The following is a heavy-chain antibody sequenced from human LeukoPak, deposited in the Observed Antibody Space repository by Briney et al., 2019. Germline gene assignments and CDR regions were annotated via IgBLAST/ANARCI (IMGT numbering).Heavy chain of an antibody. CDR2: IKQDGSEK. Sequence: PGGSLRLSCEASGFTLGRYWVNWVRQAPGKGLEWVANIKQDGSEKYYVDSVKGRFTISRDNAKNSLYLQMNSLRAEDTAVYYCARATITYYYDSSGYSYHFDYWGQGTLVTVSS. D-gene: IGHD3-22*01. CDR3: ARATITYYYDSSGYSYHFDY. V-gene: IGHV3-7*04. J-gene: IGHJ4*02. CDR1: GFTLGRYW.